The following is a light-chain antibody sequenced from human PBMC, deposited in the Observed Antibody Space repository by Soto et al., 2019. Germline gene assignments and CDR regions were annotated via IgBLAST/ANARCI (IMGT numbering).Light chain of an antibody. Sequence: EIVMTQSPATLSVSPGEIATLSCRASQSVSSNLAWYQQKPGQTPKLLIYVASTRATGSPARFSGSGSGTEFTLTISSLQSEDFAVYCCQQHNVCPLTFGGGIKVEFK. CDR3: QQHNVCPLT. J-gene: IGKJ4*02. CDR1: QSVSSN. V-gene: IGKV3-15*01. CDR2: VAS.